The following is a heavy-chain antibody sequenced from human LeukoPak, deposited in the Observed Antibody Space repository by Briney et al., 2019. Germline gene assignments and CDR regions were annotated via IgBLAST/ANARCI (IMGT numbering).Heavy chain of an antibody. CDR1: GFTFSSYW. Sequence: QPGGSLRLSCAASGFTFSSYWMSWVRQAPGKGLEWVANIKQDGSEKYYVDSVKGRFTISRDNAKNSLYLQMNSLRAEDTAVYYCASIAAVSLLDYWGQGTLVTVSS. V-gene: IGHV3-7*01. CDR2: IKQDGSEK. J-gene: IGHJ4*02. D-gene: IGHD6-13*01. CDR3: ASIAAVSLLDY.